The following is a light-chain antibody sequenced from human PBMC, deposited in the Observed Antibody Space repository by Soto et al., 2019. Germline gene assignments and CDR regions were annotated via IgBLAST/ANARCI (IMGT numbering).Light chain of an antibody. J-gene: IGLJ2*01. CDR2: NVR. Sequence: QSALTQPASVSGSPGQSITISCTGTSSDVGDYDYVSWYQQYAGKAPKLTMYNVRNRPSGVSNRFSGSKSGNTASLTISGLQPEDVADYFCSSFTNSGTVLFGGGTKLTVL. V-gene: IGLV2-14*01. CDR3: SSFTNSGTVL. CDR1: SSDVGDYDY.